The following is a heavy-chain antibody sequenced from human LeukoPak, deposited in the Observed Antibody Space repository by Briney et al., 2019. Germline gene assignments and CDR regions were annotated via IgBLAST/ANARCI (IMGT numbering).Heavy chain of an antibody. CDR2: IKSKTDGGTT. J-gene: IGHJ4*02. CDR1: GFTFSNAW. D-gene: IGHD3-10*01. V-gene: IGHV3-15*01. CDR3: TTGITMVRGVIHLIDY. Sequence: GGSLRLSCAASGFTFSNAWMSWVSQAPGKGLEWVGRIKSKTDGGTTDYAAPVKGRFTISRDDSKNTLYLQMNSLKTEDTAVYYCTTGITMVRGVIHLIDYWGQGTLVTVSS.